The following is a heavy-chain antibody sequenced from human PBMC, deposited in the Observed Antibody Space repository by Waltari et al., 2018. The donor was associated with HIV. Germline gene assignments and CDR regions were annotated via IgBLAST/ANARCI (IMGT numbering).Heavy chain of an antibody. CDR3: ARDDYGIFDS. CDR2: ISGSSSTT. V-gene: IGHV3-48*01. D-gene: IGHD3-10*01. CDR1: GFTFGSFG. J-gene: IGHJ4*02. Sequence: EVQLVESGGGLVQPGGSLRLSCTASGFTFGSFGMQWVRQAPGKGMEGVSYISGSSSTTYYADSVKGRLTISRENAKNSLFLQMNSLRAEDTAVYYCARDDYGIFDSWGQGTLVSVS.